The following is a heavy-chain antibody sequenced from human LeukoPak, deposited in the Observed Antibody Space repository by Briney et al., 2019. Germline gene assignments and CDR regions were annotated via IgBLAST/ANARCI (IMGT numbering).Heavy chain of an antibody. CDR2: INIDGSST. J-gene: IGHJ6*02. Sequence: GGSLRLSCAASGFTFSSYWMHWVRQAPGKGLVWVSRINIDGSSTNYADSVKGRFTISRDNAKNTLYLQMNTLRVEDTAVYYCTRDLMDYDVSTGLHHYYMDVWGQGTTVTVSS. V-gene: IGHV3-74*01. CDR1: GFTFSSYW. D-gene: IGHD3-9*01. CDR3: TRDLMDYDVSTGLHHYYMDV.